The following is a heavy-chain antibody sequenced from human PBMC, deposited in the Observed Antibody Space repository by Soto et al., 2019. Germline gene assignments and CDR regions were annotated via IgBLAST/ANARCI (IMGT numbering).Heavy chain of an antibody. CDR1: GFTFNNYA. CDR3: GAYSSTWYDY. V-gene: IGHV3-23*01. D-gene: IGHD6-13*01. J-gene: IGHJ4*02. CDR2: MGDNGVST. Sequence: EVQVLESGGGLVQPGGSLRLSCTASGFTFNNYAMNWVRQAPGKGLEWVSTMGDNGVSTYYADSVKGLFSISRDNSKNTLYLQMNSLRADDTAVYYCGAYSSTWYDYWCQGTLVTVSS.